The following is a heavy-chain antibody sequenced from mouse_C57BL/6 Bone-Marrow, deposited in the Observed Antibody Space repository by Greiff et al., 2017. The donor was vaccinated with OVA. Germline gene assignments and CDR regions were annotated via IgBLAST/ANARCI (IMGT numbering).Heavy chain of an antibody. Sequence: QVQLKESGAELVRPGASVKLSCKASGYTFTDYYINWVKQRPGQGLEWIARIYPGSGNTYYNEKFKGKATLTAEKSSSTAYMQLSSLTSEDSAVYFCARGVGVERRVFDYWGQGTTLTVSS. J-gene: IGHJ2*01. CDR2: IYPGSGNT. CDR3: ARGVGVERRVFDY. D-gene: IGHD1-1*01. CDR1: GYTFTDYY. V-gene: IGHV1-76*01.